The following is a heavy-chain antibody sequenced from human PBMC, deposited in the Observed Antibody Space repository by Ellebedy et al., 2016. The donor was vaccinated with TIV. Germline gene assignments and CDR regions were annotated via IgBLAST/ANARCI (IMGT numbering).Heavy chain of an antibody. CDR1: GFTFSPYS. V-gene: IGHV3-53*01. CDR3: ATDPDGVYGDTSAY. D-gene: IGHD4-17*01. J-gene: IGHJ4*02. Sequence: GGSLRLSCAASGFTFSPYSMNWVRQAPGKGLEWVSLIYSVGDTYYADSVKGRFTVSRDNSQNTLYLQMTSLRVDDTAVYYCATDPDGVYGDTSAYWGRGTLVTVSS. CDR2: IYSVGDT.